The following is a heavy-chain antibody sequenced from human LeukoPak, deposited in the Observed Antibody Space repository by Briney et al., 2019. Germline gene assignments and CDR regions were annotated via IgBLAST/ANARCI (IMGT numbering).Heavy chain of an antibody. CDR3: ARDIDYGSGSYYGY. D-gene: IGHD3-10*01. V-gene: IGHV1-69*05. J-gene: IGHJ4*02. CDR2: IIPIFGTA. CDR1: GGTFSSYA. Sequence: ASVKVSCKASGGTFSSYAISWVRQAPGQGLEWMGGIIPIFGTANYAQKFQGRVTITTDESTSTAYMELSSLRSEDTAVYYCARDIDYGSGSYYGYWGQGTLVTVSS.